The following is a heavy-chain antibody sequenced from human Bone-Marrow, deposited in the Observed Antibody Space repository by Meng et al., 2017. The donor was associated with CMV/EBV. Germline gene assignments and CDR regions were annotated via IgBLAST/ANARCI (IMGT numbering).Heavy chain of an antibody. J-gene: IGHJ4*02. D-gene: IGHD2-15*01. V-gene: IGHV3-30*04. CDR3: ARRSGGARAVDY. CDR2: ISYDGSNK. CDR1: GFTFSSYA. Sequence: GESLKISCAASGFTFSSYAMHWVRQAPGKGLEWVAVISYDGSNKYYADSVKGRFTISRDNSKNTLYLQMNSLRAEDTAVYYCARRSGGARAVDYWGQGTQVTVSS.